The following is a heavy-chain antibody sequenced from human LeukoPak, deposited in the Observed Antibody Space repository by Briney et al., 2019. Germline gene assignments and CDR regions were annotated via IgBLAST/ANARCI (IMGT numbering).Heavy chain of an antibody. CDR3: AKGSSGWYVVGFDY. V-gene: IGHV3-30*18. Sequence: GVPLRLSCAASVYTLCRYGMHWVRRAPGKGLEGVAVISYEGSNEYYADSVKCRFTISRDNSKNTLYLQKNSLRAEETAEYYCAKGSSGWYVVGFDYWGQGTLVTVSS. CDR2: ISYEGSNE. J-gene: IGHJ4*02. CDR1: VYTLCRYG. D-gene: IGHD6-19*01.